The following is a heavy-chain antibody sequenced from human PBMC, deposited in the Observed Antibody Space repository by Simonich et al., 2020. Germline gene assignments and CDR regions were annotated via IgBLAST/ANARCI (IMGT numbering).Heavy chain of an antibody. CDR2: INPTSGGT. D-gene: IGHD2-21*01. J-gene: IGHJ3*02. CDR3: ARNGLVGILKAFDI. CDR1: GYTFTGYS. V-gene: IGHV1-2*02. Sequence: QVQLVQSGAEVKKPGASVKVSCKASGYTFTGYSMHWVRQAPGQGLEWMGWINPTSGGTNYAQKFQGRGTMTRDTSISTAYMELSRLRSDDTAVYYCARNGLVGILKAFDIWGQGTMVTVSS.